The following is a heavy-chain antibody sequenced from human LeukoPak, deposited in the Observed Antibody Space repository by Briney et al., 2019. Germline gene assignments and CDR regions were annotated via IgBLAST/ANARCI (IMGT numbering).Heavy chain of an antibody. J-gene: IGHJ5*02. CDR3: ARDRGYSMINWFDP. Sequence: SETLSLTCTVSGGSISSGSYYWSWIRRPAGKVLEWIGRIYTSGSTNYNPSLKSRVTISVDTSKNQFSLKLSSVTAADTAVYYCARDRGYSMINWFDPWGQGTLVTVSS. CDR2: IYTSGST. CDR1: GGSISSGSYY. V-gene: IGHV4-61*02. D-gene: IGHD2-2*03.